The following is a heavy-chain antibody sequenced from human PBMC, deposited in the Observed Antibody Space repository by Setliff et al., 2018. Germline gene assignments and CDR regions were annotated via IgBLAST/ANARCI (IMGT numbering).Heavy chain of an antibody. CDR2: INTNTGNP. CDR3: ARAWYYNFWSGSQIEY. V-gene: IGHV7-4-1*02. CDR1: GYTFTSYA. Sequence: GASVKVSCKASGYTFTSYAMNWVRQAPGQGLEWMGWINTNTGNPTYAQGFTGRFVFSSDTSVSTAYLQISSLKAEDTAVYYCARAWYYNFWSGSQIEYWGQGTLVTVSS. D-gene: IGHD3-3*01. J-gene: IGHJ4*02.